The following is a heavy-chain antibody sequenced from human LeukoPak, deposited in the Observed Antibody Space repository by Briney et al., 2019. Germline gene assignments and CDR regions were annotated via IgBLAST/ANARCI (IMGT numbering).Heavy chain of an antibody. CDR1: EFTSSSYG. CDR3: AKGFVTYSRTSPFDY. J-gene: IGHJ4*02. D-gene: IGHD6-13*01. Sequence: GGPLRLSCAVSEFTSSSYGMHWVRQAPGKGREWVAFIRYDGDNKYYADSVRGRFTISRDNSKNRLFLQMDSLRGEDTAVYYCAKGFVTYSRTSPFDYWGQGTPVTVSS. CDR2: IRYDGDNK. V-gene: IGHV3-30*02.